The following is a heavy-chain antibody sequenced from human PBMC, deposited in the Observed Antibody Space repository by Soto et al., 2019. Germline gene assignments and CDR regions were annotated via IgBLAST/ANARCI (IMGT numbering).Heavy chain of an antibody. CDR1: GGSFSGYY. Sequence: SETLSLTCAVYGGSFSGYYWSWIRQSPGKGLEWIGYLYNTGSTVYNPSLKSRVTISVDTSKNQFSLKLSSVTAADTAVYYCARVPDRWGQGTLVTVSS. CDR3: ARVPDR. J-gene: IGHJ5*02. V-gene: IGHV4-59*12. D-gene: IGHD2-2*01. CDR2: LYNTGST.